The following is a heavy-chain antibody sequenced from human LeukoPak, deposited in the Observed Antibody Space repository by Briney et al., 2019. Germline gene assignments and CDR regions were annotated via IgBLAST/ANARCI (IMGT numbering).Heavy chain of an antibody. V-gene: IGHV4-30-2*01. CDR1: GGSISSGGYY. J-gene: IGHJ5*02. CDR3: ARGLATNWFDP. CDR2: IYHSGST. D-gene: IGHD5-12*01. Sequence: SQTLSLTCTVPGGSISSGGYYWSWIRQPPGKGLEWIGYIYHSGSTYYNPSLKSRVTISVDRSKNQFSLKLSSVTAADTAVYYCARGLATNWFDPWGQGTLVTVSS.